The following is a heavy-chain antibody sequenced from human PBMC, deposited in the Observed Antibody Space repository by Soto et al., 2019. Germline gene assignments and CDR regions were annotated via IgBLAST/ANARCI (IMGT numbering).Heavy chain of an antibody. CDR2: ISSSSSYI. CDR3: ARDRGAASDIRYYYYGIDV. CDR1: GFIFDIYS. V-gene: IGHV3-21*01. Sequence: EVQLVESGGGLVKPGGSLRLSCAASGFIFDIYSMTWVRQAPGKGLEWVSSISSSSSYIYYADSVKGRFTISRDNVENSLYLQMSSLRADDTAVYYCARDRGAASDIRYYYYGIDVWGQGTTVTVSS. D-gene: IGHD3-10*01. J-gene: IGHJ6*02.